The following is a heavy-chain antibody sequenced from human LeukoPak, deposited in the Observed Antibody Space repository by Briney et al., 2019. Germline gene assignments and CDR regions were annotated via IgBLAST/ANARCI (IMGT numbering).Heavy chain of an antibody. Sequence: ASVKVSCKASGYTFTSYGISWVRQAPGQGLEWMGWISAYNGNTNYAQKLQGRGTMTTDTSTSTANMDLRILSSADTAASYCSRSAACTVYWGEGTLGTVSS. V-gene: IGHV1-18*01. D-gene: IGHD6-13*01. CDR1: GYTFTSYG. CDR3: SRSAACTVY. J-gene: IGHJ4*02. CDR2: ISAYNGNT.